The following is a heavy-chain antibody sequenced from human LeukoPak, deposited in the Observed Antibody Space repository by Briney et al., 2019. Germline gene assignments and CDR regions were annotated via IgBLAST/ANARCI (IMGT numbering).Heavy chain of an antibody. CDR1: GYTFTGCY. CDR3: ARDVQGAMTYCGMDV. V-gene: IGHV1-2*02. J-gene: IGHJ6*02. D-gene: IGHD2-2*01. CDR2: INPNSGGT. Sequence: ASVKVSCKASGYTFTGCYMHWVRQAPGQGLEWMGWINPNSGGTNYARKFQGRVTMTRDTSISTAYMELSRLRSDDTAVYYCARDVQGAMTYCGMDVWGQGATVTVSS.